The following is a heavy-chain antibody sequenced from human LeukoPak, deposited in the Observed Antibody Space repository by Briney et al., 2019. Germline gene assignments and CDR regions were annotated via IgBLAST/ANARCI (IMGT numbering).Heavy chain of an antibody. V-gene: IGHV4-61*01. Sequence: SETLSLTCAVSGYSISSGYYWGRIRQTPGKGLEWIGHTYYSGNTNYNPSLKSRVSISIHTSKKQFSLELNSVTAADTAVYYCARVLGLMEWLFDPWGQGILVTVSS. J-gene: IGHJ5*02. CDR2: TYYSGNT. CDR3: ARVLGLMEWLFDP. D-gene: IGHD3-3*01. CDR1: GYSISSGYY.